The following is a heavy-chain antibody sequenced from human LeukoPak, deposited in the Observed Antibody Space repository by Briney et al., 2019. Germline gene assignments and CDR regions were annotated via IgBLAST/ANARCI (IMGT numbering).Heavy chain of an antibody. J-gene: IGHJ4*02. CDR2: IYYSGST. CDR3: ARDSGGPFDY. Sequence: SETLSLTCTVSGGSISSYYWSWIGQPPGKGLEWIGYIYYSGSTNYNPSLKSRVTISVDTSKNQFSLKLSSVTAADTAVYYCARDSGGPFDYWGQGTLVTVSS. CDR1: GGSISSYY. V-gene: IGHV4-59*01. D-gene: IGHD1-14*01.